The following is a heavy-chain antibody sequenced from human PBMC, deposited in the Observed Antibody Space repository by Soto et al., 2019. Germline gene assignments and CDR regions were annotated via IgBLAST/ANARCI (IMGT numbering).Heavy chain of an antibody. CDR1: GFSLSTSGMC. D-gene: IGHD3-22*01. J-gene: IGHJ3*02. V-gene: IGHV2-70*01. CDR3: ARGTRYYYDSSGYYLRDAFDI. CDR2: IDWDDDK. Sequence: SGPPLVNPTQTLTLTCTFSGFSLSTSGMCVSWIRQPPGKALEWLALIDWDDDKYYSTSLKTRLTISKDTSKNQVVLTMTNMDSVYTATYYCARGTRYYYDSSGYYLRDAFDIWGQGTMVTVS.